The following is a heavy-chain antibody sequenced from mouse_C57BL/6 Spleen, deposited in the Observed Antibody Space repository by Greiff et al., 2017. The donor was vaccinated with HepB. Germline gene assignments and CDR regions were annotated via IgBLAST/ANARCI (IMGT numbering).Heavy chain of an antibody. CDR3: ARRTGSSYWYFGV. J-gene: IGHJ1*03. CDR1: GFTFSSYG. D-gene: IGHD4-1*01. CDR2: ISSGGSYT. Sequence: EVQLVESGGDLVKPGGSLKLSCAASGFTFSSYGMSWVRQTPDKRLEWVATISSGGSYTYYPDSVKGRYTISRDNAKNTLYLQMSSLKSEDTAMYYCARRTGSSYWYFGVWGTGTTVTVSS. V-gene: IGHV5-6*01.